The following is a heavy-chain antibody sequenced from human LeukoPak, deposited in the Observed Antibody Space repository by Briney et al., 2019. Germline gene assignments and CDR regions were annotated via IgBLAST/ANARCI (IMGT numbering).Heavy chain of an antibody. J-gene: IGHJ4*02. CDR3: AKSVDRYMVRGDVDY. Sequence: GGSLRLSCAASGFIFSTYSMNWVRQAPGKGLEWVSGISGSGGSTYYADSVKGRFTISRDNSKNTLYLQMNSLRAEDTAVYYCAKSVDRYMVRGDVDYWGQGTLVTVSS. V-gene: IGHV3-23*01. CDR1: GFIFSTYS. CDR2: ISGSGGST. D-gene: IGHD3-10*01.